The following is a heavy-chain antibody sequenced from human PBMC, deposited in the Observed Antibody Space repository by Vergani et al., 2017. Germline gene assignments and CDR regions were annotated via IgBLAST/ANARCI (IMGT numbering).Heavy chain of an antibody. CDR3: ARTAAAGNWFDP. CDR2: IIPIFGTA. D-gene: IGHD6-13*01. CDR1: GGTFSSYA. V-gene: IGHV1-69*01. J-gene: IGHJ5*02. Sequence: QVQLVQSGAEVKKPGSSVKVSCKASGGTFSSYAISWVRQAPGQGLEWMGGIIPIFGTANYAQKFQGRVTITADESTSTAYMELSSLKASDTAMYYCARTAAAGNWFDPWGQGTLVTVSS.